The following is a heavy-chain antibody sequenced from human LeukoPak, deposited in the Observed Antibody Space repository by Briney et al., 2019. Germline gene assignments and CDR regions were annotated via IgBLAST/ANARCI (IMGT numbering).Heavy chain of an antibody. Sequence: GGSLRLSCAASGFTFSSFGIHWVRQAPGKGLEWMTFIRYDGSNKYYADSVKGRFTISRDNAKNSLYLQMNSLRAEDTAVYYCARDPYYYGSGSYYDEIDYWGQGTLVTVSS. CDR2: IRYDGSNK. J-gene: IGHJ4*02. D-gene: IGHD3-10*01. CDR1: GFTFSSFG. CDR3: ARDPYYYGSGSYYDEIDY. V-gene: IGHV3-30*02.